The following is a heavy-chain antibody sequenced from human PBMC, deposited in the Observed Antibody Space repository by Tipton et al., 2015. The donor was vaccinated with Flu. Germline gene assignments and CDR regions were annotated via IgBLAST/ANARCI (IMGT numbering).Heavy chain of an antibody. CDR1: GDSIGYPYY. J-gene: IGHJ4*02. Sequence: TLSLTCSVSGDSIGYPYYWGWIRQPPGKGLEWIGNIHRSGNAYYNPSLKSRVTMSVDSSKNQFSLRLTSVTAADTAVYYCSRSTYYYGSGSSDYWGQGTLVTVSS. V-gene: IGHV4-38-2*01. CDR2: IHRSGNA. D-gene: IGHD3-10*01. CDR3: SRSTYYYGSGSSDY.